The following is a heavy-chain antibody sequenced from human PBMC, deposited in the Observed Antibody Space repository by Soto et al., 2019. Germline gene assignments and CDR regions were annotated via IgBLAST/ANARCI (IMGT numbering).Heavy chain of an antibody. J-gene: IGHJ5*02. CDR2: IYYSGST. D-gene: IGHD3-22*01. CDR1: GGSVSSGSYY. V-gene: IGHV4-61*01. Sequence: SETLSLTCTVSGGSVSSGSYYWSWIRQPPGKGLEWIGYIYYSGSTNYNPSLKSRVTISVDTSKNQFSLKLSSVTAADTAVYYCARRRNYYDSSGYWLYNWFDPWGQGTLVTVSS. CDR3: ARRRNYYDSSGYWLYNWFDP.